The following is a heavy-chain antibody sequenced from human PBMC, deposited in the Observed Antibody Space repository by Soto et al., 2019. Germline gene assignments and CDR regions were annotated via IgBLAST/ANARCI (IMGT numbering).Heavy chain of an antibody. Sequence: PGGSLRLSCAASGFTFSGFGMHWVRQAPGKGLEWVAVISYDGTRKDFGYSVKGRFTASRDNSENTVYLQMNNLRIEDTAIYYCANEGSDFSSSCFDYWGQGTLVTVSS. V-gene: IGHV3-30*18. CDR1: GFTFSGFG. J-gene: IGHJ4*02. CDR2: ISYDGTRK. D-gene: IGHD6-6*01. CDR3: ANEGSDFSSSCFDY.